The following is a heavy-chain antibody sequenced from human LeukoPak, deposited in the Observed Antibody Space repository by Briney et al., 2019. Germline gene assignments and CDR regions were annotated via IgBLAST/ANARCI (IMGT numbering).Heavy chain of an antibody. CDR2: IYHSGRT. D-gene: IGHD2-15*01. J-gene: IGHJ6*03. CDR3: AIPGDPPATDYYYIDV. V-gene: IGHV4-34*01. Sequence: SETLSLTCAVYGGSFSGYYWSWIRQPPGKGLEWIGEIYHSGRTNYNPSLESRVTISVDTSKNQFSLKLRSVTAADMAVYYCAIPGDPPATDYYYIDVWGKGTTVTVSS. CDR1: GGSFSGYY.